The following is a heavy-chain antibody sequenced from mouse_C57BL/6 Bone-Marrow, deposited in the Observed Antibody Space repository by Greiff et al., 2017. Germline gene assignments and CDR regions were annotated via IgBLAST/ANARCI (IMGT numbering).Heavy chain of an antibody. Sequence: VQLQQSGAELAKPGASVKLSCKASGYTFTSYWMHWVKKRPGQGLEWIGYINTSRGYTKYNQKFKDKATVTADKSSSTAYMQLSSLTYEDSAVYYCARSHYSNYVNYAMDYWGQGTSVTVSS. D-gene: IGHD2-5*01. J-gene: IGHJ4*01. V-gene: IGHV1-7*01. CDR1: GYTFTSYW. CDR3: ARSHYSNYVNYAMDY. CDR2: INTSRGYT.